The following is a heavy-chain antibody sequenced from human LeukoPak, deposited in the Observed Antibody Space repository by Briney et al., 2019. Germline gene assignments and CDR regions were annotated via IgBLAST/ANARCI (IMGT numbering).Heavy chain of an antibody. V-gene: IGHV3-30-3*01. CDR2: ISYDGSNK. D-gene: IGHD6-13*01. CDR3: ARDRSSIAAAGMGYLGY. Sequence: GRSLRLSCAASGFTFSSYAMHWVRQAPGKGLEWVAVISYDGSNKYYADSVKGRFTISRDNSKNTLYLQMNSLRAEDTAVYYCARDRSSIAAAGMGYLGYWGQGTLVTVSS. J-gene: IGHJ4*02. CDR1: GFTFSSYA.